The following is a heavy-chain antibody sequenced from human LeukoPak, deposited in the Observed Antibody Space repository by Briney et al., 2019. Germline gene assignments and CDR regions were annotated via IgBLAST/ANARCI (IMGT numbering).Heavy chain of an antibody. CDR1: GGSISSYY. CDR2: IYYSGST. Sequence: PSETLSLTCTVSGGSISSYYWSWIRQPPGKGLEWIGYIYYSGSTNYNPSLKSRVTISVDTSKNQFSLKLSSVTAADTAVYYCARSPYYDILYLDYWGQGTLVTVSS. J-gene: IGHJ4*02. CDR3: ARSPYYDILYLDY. D-gene: IGHD3-9*01. V-gene: IGHV4-59*01.